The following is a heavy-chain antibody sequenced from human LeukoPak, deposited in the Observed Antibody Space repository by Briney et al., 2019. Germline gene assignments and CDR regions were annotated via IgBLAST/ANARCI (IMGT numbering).Heavy chain of an antibody. CDR1: GFTFSTYG. Sequence: KPGGSLRLSCAASGFTFSTYGMNWVRQAPGKGLEWVSSISSSNSYKYYADSVKGRFTISRDNANNSLYLQMNSLRAEDTAVYYCARAHGGYSYGTPNFDYWGQGTLVTVSS. J-gene: IGHJ4*02. CDR3: ARAHGGYSYGTPNFDY. CDR2: ISSSNSYK. D-gene: IGHD5-18*01. V-gene: IGHV3-21*04.